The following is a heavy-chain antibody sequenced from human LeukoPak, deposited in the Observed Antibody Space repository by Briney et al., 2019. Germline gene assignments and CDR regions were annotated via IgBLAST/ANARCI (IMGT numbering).Heavy chain of an antibody. CDR3: ARDRAYRADY. V-gene: IGHV3-7*01. Sequence: GSLRLSCAASGFTFSNDWMCWVRQAPGKGLEWVANINQDESKKYYADSVKGRFTISRDNAKNSLYLQMSSLTAEDTAIYYCARDRAYRADYWGQGTLVTVSS. CDR2: INQDESKK. J-gene: IGHJ4*02. CDR1: GFTFSNDW. D-gene: IGHD3-16*02.